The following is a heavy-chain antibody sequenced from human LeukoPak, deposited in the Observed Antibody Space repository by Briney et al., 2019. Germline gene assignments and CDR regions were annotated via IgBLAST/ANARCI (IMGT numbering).Heavy chain of an antibody. CDR1: GYTLTELS. Sequence: ASVKVSCKVSGYTLTELSMHRVRQAPGKGLEWMGGFDPEDGETIYAQKFQGRVTMTEDTSTDTAYMELSSLRSEDTAVYYCATDLQGWLQLNYWGQGTLVTVSS. J-gene: IGHJ4*02. D-gene: IGHD5-24*01. V-gene: IGHV1-24*01. CDR3: ATDLQGWLQLNY. CDR2: FDPEDGET.